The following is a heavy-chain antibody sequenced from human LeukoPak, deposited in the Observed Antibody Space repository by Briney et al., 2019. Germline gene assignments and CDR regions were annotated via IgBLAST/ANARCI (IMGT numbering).Heavy chain of an antibody. CDR1: GGSFSGYY. CDR3: ARRSLRYFDWLSTFDY. V-gene: IGHV4-34*01. D-gene: IGHD3-9*01. Sequence: SETLSLTCAVYGGSFSGYYWSWIRQPPGKGLEWIGEINHSGSTNYNPSLKSRVTISVDTSKNQFSLKLSSVTAADTAVYYCARRSLRYFDWLSTFDYWGQGTLVTASS. J-gene: IGHJ4*02. CDR2: INHSGST.